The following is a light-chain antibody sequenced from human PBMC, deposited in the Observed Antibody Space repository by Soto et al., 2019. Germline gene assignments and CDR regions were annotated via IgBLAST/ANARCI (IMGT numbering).Light chain of an antibody. J-gene: IGKJ1*01. CDR3: QQYNEWPPST. CDR2: GAF. V-gene: IGKV3-15*01. CDR1: ESIDSN. Sequence: EIVLTQSPASLSVSPGERATLVCRASESIDSNLAWYQQKPCQPPRLLIYGAFARATGIPARVSGSWSGTEFILTISSLQSEDFAVYYCQQYNEWPPSTFVHGTKVEIK.